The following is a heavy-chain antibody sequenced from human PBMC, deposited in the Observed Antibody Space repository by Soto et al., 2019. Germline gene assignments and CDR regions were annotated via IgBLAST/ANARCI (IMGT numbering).Heavy chain of an antibody. Sequence: SETLSLTCAVYGGSFSGYYWSWIRQPPGKGLEWIGEINHSGSTNYNPSLKSRVTISVDMSKNQFSLKLSSVTAADTAVYYCARRNRIRNYYNYYFDYWGQGTLVTVSS. D-gene: IGHD1-7*01. CDR2: INHSGST. CDR3: ARRNRIRNYYNYYFDY. J-gene: IGHJ4*02. CDR1: GGSFSGYY. V-gene: IGHV4-34*01.